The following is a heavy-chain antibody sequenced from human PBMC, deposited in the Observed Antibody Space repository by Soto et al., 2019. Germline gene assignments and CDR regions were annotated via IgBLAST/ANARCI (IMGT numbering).Heavy chain of an antibody. Sequence: TLSLTSTVSGGSISSDSYSWTWIRQHPGKGLEWIGYIYHTGSTHYNPSLKSRATISVDTSKNQFSLKLSSVTAADTAVYYRAREAVARIERWFDSWGQGTLVTVSS. D-gene: IGHD2-15*01. V-gene: IGHV4-31*03. J-gene: IGHJ5*01. CDR1: GGSISSDSYS. CDR2: IYHTGST. CDR3: AREAVARIERWFDS.